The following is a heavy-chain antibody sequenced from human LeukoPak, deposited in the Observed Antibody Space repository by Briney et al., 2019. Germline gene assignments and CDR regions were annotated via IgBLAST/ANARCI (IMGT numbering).Heavy chain of an antibody. CDR1: GYTFTGYY. D-gene: IGHD4-23*01. Sequence: GASVKVSCKASGYTFTGYYMHWVRQAPGQGLEWMGWINPNSGGTNYAQKFQGRVTMTRDTPISTAYMELSRLRSDDTAVYYCARGKWATTVVTPVDYWGQGTLVTVSS. J-gene: IGHJ4*02. V-gene: IGHV1-2*02. CDR3: ARGKWATTVVTPVDY. CDR2: INPNSGGT.